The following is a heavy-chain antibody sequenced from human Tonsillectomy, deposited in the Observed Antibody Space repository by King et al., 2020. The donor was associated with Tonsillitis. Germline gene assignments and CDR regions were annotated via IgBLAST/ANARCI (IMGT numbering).Heavy chain of an antibody. CDR2: IRSKAYGGTT. CDR3: TRRYWGAFDI. J-gene: IGHJ3*02. Sequence: VQLVESGGGLVQPGRSLRLSCTASGFTFGDYAMTWVRQAPGKGLEWVGFIRSKAYGGTTEHAASVKGRFTISKDDSKSIAYLQMNSLKTEDTAVYYCTRRYWGAFDIWGQGTMVTVSS. V-gene: IGHV3-49*04. CDR1: GFTFGDYA. D-gene: IGHD3-16*01.